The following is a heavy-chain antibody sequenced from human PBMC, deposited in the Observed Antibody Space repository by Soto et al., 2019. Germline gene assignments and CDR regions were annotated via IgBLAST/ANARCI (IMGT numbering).Heavy chain of an antibody. CDR2: ISGSGGST. D-gene: IGHD5-12*01. J-gene: IGHJ3*02. Sequence: GGSLRRSCSASGFTFSSYAMRWVLQAPGKGLEWVSAISGSGGSTYYADSVKGRFTISRDNSKNTMYLQMNRLRAEATAVYYCAKGMATILSAFDIWGQGTMVTFSS. CDR3: AKGMATILSAFDI. CDR1: GFTFSSYA. V-gene: IGHV3-23*01.